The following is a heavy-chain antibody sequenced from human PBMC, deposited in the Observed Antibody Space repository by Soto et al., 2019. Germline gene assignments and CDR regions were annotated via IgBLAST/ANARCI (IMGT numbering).Heavy chain of an antibody. CDR1: GCTFSSYA. V-gene: IGHV3-23*01. D-gene: IGHD6-19*01. CDR2: ISGSATRT. CDR3: AKDRTIAVAGTWAFDI. J-gene: IGHJ3*02. Sequence: VQLLESGGVLVQPGGSLRLSCAASGCTFSSYAMNWVRQAPGKGLEWVSGISGSATRTYYADSVKGRFTISRDNAKNTLYLQMNSLRAEDTAVYYCAKDRTIAVAGTWAFDIWGRGTMVTVSS.